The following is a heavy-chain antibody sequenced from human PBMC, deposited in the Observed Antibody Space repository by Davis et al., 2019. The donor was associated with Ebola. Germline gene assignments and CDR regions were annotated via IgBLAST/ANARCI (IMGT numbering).Heavy chain of an antibody. J-gene: IGHJ4*02. CDR2: AYRDSYGR. V-gene: IGHV3-30*02. Sequence: PGGSLRLSCAASGFSLKDYNMPWFRQAPGKGLEWVALAYRDSYGRFYMNSVRGRFTISRDTARNTVVLQMNSLKPEDTGVYYCAKDFRWSFDYWGQGALVTVSS. D-gene: IGHD3-3*01. CDR1: GFSLKDYN. CDR3: AKDFRWSFDY.